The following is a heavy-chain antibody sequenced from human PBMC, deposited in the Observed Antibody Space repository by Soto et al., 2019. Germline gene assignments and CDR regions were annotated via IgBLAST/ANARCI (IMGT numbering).Heavy chain of an antibody. CDR2: ISYDGSNK. D-gene: IGHD3-9*01. Sequence: GSLRLSCAASGFTFSSYAMHWVRQAPGKGLEWVAVISYDGSNKYYADSVKGRFTISRDNSKNTLYLQMNSLRAEDTAVYYCARSSPKYYDILTGYYRDNWFDPWGQGTLVTVSS. V-gene: IGHV3-30-3*01. J-gene: IGHJ5*02. CDR3: ARSSPKYYDILTGYYRDNWFDP. CDR1: GFTFSSYA.